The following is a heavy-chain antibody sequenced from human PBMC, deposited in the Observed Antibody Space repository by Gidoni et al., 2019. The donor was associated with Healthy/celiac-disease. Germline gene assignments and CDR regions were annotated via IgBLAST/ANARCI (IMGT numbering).Heavy chain of an antibody. Sequence: ASVKVSCKASGYTFTGYYMHWVRQAPGQVLEWMGWINPNSGGTNYAQKFQGWVTMTRDPSISTAYMGLSRLRSDDTAVYYCARDRGTYYYDSSGYYGFDYWGQGTLVTVSS. CDR1: GYTFTGYY. CDR2: INPNSGGT. J-gene: IGHJ4*02. D-gene: IGHD3-22*01. V-gene: IGHV1-2*04. CDR3: ARDRGTYYYDSSGYYGFDY.